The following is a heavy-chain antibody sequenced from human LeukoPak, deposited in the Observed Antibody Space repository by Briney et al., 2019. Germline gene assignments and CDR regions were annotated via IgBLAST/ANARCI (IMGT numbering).Heavy chain of an antibody. CDR2: ISGSGGST. V-gene: IGHV3-23*01. J-gene: IGHJ5*02. CDR1: GFTFSSYG. D-gene: IGHD3-10*01. Sequence: GGSLRLSCAASGFTFSSYGMSWVRQAPGKGLEWVSAISGSGGSTYYADSVKGWFTISRDNSKNTLYLQMNSLRAEDTAVYYCAKDGPYYYGSGSYYGNWFDPWGQGTLVTVSS. CDR3: AKDGPYYYGSGSYYGNWFDP.